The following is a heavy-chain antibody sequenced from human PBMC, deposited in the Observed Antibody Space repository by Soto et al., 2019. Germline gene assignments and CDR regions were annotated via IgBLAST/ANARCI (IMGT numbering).Heavy chain of an antibody. Sequence: PGGSLRLSCSASGVTFGDYAMHWVGQAPGKGLEYVSAMSDNGGSTYYADSVKGRFTISRDNSKNTLYLQMSSLRTDDTAVYYCLKDRGRHHRDFDYRGLGTLVTVSS. J-gene: IGHJ4*02. CDR2: MSDNGGST. D-gene: IGHD1-26*01. CDR1: GVTFGDYA. V-gene: IGHV3-64D*08. CDR3: LKDRGRHHRDFDY.